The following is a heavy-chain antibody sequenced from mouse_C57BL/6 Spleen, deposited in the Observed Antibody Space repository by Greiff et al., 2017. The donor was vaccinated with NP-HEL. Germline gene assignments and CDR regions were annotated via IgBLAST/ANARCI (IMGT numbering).Heavy chain of an antibody. J-gene: IGHJ2*01. D-gene: IGHD1-1*01. Sequence: EVKLQESGPGLVKPSQSLSLTCSVTGYSITSGYYWNWIRQFPGNKLEWMGYISYDGSNNYNPSLKNRISITRDTSKNQFFLKLNSVTTEDTATYYCAREDYGSSYGYFDYWGQGTTLTVSS. CDR3: AREDYGSSYGYFDY. CDR2: ISYDGSN. V-gene: IGHV3-6*01. CDR1: GYSITSGYY.